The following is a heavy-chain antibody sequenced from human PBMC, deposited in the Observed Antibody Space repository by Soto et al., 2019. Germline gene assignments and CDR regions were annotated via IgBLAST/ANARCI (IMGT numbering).Heavy chain of an antibody. Sequence: GGSLRLSCAASGFTFSSYSMNWVRQAPGKGLEWVSSISSSSYIYYADSVKGRFTISRDNAKNSLYLQMNSLRAEDTAVYYCATKLGYCSSTSCYEGDNWFDPWGQGTLVTVSS. V-gene: IGHV3-21*01. CDR3: ATKLGYCSSTSCYEGDNWFDP. CDR2: ISSSSYI. CDR1: GFTFSSYS. J-gene: IGHJ5*02. D-gene: IGHD2-2*01.